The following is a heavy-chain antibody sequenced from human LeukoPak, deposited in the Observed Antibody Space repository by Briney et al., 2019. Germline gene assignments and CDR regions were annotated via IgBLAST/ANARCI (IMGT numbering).Heavy chain of an antibody. J-gene: IGHJ4*02. V-gene: IGHV3-73*01. D-gene: IGHD1-7*01. CDR3: TGGTTGPLSY. CDR2: IRSKANSYAT. CDR1: GFTFSGSA. Sequence: GSLRLSCAASGFTFSGSAMHWVRQASGKGLEWVGRIRSKANSYATAYAASVKGRFTISRDDSKNTAYLQMNSLKTEDTAVYYCTGGTTGPLSYWGQGTLVTVSS.